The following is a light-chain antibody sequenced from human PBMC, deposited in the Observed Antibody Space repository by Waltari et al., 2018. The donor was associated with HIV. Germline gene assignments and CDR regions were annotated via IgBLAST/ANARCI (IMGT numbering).Light chain of an antibody. Sequence: QSVLTQPPSASGPPGQRVTLSCSGSSSHIGSNAVNWYQQLPGTAPKLLIYSNNQRPSGVPDRFSGSKSGTSASLAISGLQSEDEADYYCASWDDSLNGYVFGTGTKVTVL. V-gene: IGLV1-44*01. CDR3: ASWDDSLNGYV. CDR2: SNN. CDR1: SSHIGSNA. J-gene: IGLJ1*01.